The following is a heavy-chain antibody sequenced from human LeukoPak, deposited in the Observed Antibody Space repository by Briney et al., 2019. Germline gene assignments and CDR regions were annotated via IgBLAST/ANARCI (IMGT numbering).Heavy chain of an antibody. CDR2: IIPIFGTA. CDR3: ARDRVIVGASFNYYYYGMDV. V-gene: IGHV1-69*05. Sequence: SVKVSCKASGGTFSSYAISWVRQAPGQGLEWMGGIIPIFGTANYAQKFQGRVTMTTDTSTSTAYMELRSLRSDDTAVYHCARDRVIVGASFNYYYYGMDVWGQGTTVTVSS. CDR1: GGTFSSYA. D-gene: IGHD1-26*01. J-gene: IGHJ6*02.